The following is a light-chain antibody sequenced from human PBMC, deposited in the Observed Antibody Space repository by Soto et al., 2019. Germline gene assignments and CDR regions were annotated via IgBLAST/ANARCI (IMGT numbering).Light chain of an antibody. CDR1: SFNIGSNT. V-gene: IGLV1-44*01. Sequence: QSVLTQPPSASGTPGQRVTISCSGSSFNIGSNTVNWYQQLPGTAPKLLVYSNNQRPSGVPDRFSGSQSGTSASLAIRGLQSEDEADYYCAAWDDSLDGWVFGGGTQLTVL. CDR2: SNN. CDR3: AAWDDSLDGWV. J-gene: IGLJ3*02.